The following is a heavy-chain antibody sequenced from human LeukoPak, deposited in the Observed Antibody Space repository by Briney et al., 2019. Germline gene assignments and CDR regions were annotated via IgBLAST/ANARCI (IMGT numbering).Heavy chain of an antibody. CDR1: GGSISSYY. CDR2: IYYSGST. D-gene: IGHD1-26*01. Sequence: SETLSLTCTVSGGSISSYYWSWIRQPPGKGLEWIGYIYYSGSTNYNPSLKSRVTISVDTSKNQFSLKPSSVTAADTAVYFCAREGFSGSYYDYWGQGTLVTVSS. J-gene: IGHJ4*02. V-gene: IGHV4-59*01. CDR3: AREGFSGSYYDY.